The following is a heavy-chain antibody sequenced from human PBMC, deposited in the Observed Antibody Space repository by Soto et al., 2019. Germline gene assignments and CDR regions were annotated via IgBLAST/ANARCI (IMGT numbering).Heavy chain of an antibody. J-gene: IGHJ1*01. Sequence: QVQLVESGGGVVLPGTSLRLSCAASGFTFNHYAMHWVRQAPGKGLEWVAIIWYDGSNRYHADSVKGRFTISRDNGNNIAYLQMNSLRDEDTAVYYCARGGVSARPDIWGQGTPVIVSS. CDR3: ARGGVSARPDI. D-gene: IGHD6-6*01. CDR2: IWYDGSNR. V-gene: IGHV3-33*01. CDR1: GFTFNHYA.